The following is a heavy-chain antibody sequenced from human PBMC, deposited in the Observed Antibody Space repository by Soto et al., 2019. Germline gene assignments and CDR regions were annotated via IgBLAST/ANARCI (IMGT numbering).Heavy chain of an antibody. CDR3: ARSGLYAMIYYFDY. D-gene: IGHD2-8*01. J-gene: IGHJ4*02. CDR1: GFTFSSYA. CDR2: ISYDGSNK. V-gene: IGHV3-30-3*01. Sequence: LRLSCAASGFTFSSYAMHWVRQAPGKGLEWVAVISYDGSNKYYADSVKGRFTISRDNSKNTLYLQMNSLRAEDTAVYYCARSGLYAMIYYFDYWGQGTLVTVSS.